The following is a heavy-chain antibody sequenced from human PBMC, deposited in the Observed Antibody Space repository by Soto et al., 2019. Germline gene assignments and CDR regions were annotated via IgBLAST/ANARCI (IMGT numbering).Heavy chain of an antibody. Sequence: QVQLQEAGPGLVKPSGTLSLTCAVSGGSTSGTYWWTWVRPSPGKGLEWLGEANDSGGTNYNPSLKSRLTISLDQSKNQSSLKVNAVTAADTAVYYCARRNWGSRGWFDPWGQGTVVTVSS. CDR3: ARRNWGSRGWFDP. D-gene: IGHD7-27*01. CDR2: ANDSGGT. J-gene: IGHJ5*02. V-gene: IGHV4-4*02. CDR1: GGSTSGTYW.